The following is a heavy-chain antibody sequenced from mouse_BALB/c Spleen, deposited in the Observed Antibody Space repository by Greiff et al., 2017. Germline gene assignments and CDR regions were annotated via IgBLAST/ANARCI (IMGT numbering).Heavy chain of an antibody. V-gene: IGHV3-6*02. CDR1: GYSITSGYY. J-gene: IGHJ2*01. CDR2: ISYDGSN. D-gene: IGHD2-3*01. CDR3: ARLDG. Sequence: EVQLVESGPGLVKPSQSLSLTCSVTGYSITSGYYWNWIRQFPGNKLEWMGYISYDGSNNYNPSLKNRISITRDTSKNQFFLKLNSVTTEDTATYYCARLDGWGQGTTLTVSS.